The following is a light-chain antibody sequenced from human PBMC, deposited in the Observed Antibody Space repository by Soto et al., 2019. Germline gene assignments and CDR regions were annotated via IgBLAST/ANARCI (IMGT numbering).Light chain of an antibody. J-gene: IGKJ3*01. V-gene: IGKV3-20*01. CDR3: HQYGSAPLT. CDR2: GAS. CDR1: QSVTSSF. Sequence: EIVLTQSPGTLSLSPGERAILTCRASQSVTSSFLAWYQQRPGQAPRLLIYGASTRASGIPDRFSGSGSGTDFTLIISRLAPEDFAIYYYHQYGSAPLTFGPGTKVDIK.